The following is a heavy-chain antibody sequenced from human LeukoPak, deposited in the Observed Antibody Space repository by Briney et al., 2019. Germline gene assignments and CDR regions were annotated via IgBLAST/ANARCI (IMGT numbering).Heavy chain of an antibody. CDR2: INPNSGGT. Sequence: ASVKVSCRASGYXFIGYYIHWVRQAPGQGLEWMGWINPNSGGTNYAQKFQGRVTMTRDRSISTAYMDLSRLISDDTAVYYCARISRGRYHFDSWGQGTLVTVSS. J-gene: IGHJ4*02. CDR3: ARISRGRYHFDS. CDR1: GYXFIGYY. V-gene: IGHV1-2*02. D-gene: IGHD6-19*01.